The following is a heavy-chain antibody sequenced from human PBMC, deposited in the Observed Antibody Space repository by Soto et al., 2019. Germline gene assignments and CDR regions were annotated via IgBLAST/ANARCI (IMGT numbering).Heavy chain of an antibody. CDR3: WRGPKLGIENGGAFYI. Sequence: QVQLVQSGAEVKKPGSSVKVSCKASGGTFSSYAISWVRQAPGQGLEWMGGIIPIFGTANYAQKFQGRVTITADEFTNTAYMELSSLGSEDTAVYYLWRGPKLGIENGGAFYIWGQGDMVHVS. V-gene: IGHV1-69*01. CDR1: GGTFSSYA. D-gene: IGHD7-27*01. J-gene: IGHJ3*02. CDR2: IIPIFGTA.